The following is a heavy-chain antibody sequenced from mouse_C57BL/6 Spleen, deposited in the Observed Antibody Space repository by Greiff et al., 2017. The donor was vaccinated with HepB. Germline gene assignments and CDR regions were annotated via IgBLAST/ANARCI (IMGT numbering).Heavy chain of an antibody. D-gene: IGHD2-1*01. Sequence: VQLQQSGPELVKPGASVKISCKASGYAFSSSWMNWVKQRPGKGLEWIGRIYPGDGDTNYNGKFKGKATLTADKSSSTAYMQLSSLTSEDSAVYFCARHGNSLDYWGQGTSVTVSS. V-gene: IGHV1-82*01. CDR1: GYAFSSSW. J-gene: IGHJ4*01. CDR3: ARHGNSLDY. CDR2: IYPGDGDT.